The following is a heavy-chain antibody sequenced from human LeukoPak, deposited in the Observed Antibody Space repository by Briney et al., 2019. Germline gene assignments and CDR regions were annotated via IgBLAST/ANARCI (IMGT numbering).Heavy chain of an antibody. CDR3: AREADTAVDY. V-gene: IGHV3-48*04. D-gene: IGHD5-18*01. Sequence: GGSLRLSCAASGFTLSSYSMNWVRQAPEKGLEWVSYISSSGSTIYYADSVKGRFTISRDNAKNSLYLQMNSLRAEDTAVYYCAREADTAVDYWGQGTLVTVSS. CDR1: GFTLSSYS. CDR2: ISSSGSTI. J-gene: IGHJ4*02.